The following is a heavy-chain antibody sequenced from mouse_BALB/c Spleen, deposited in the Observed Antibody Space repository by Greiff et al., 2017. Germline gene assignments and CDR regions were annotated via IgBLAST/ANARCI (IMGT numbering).Heavy chain of an antibody. J-gene: IGHJ2*01. D-gene: IGHD2-4*01. V-gene: IGHV3-2*02. Sequence: VQLKESGPGLVKPSQSLSLTCTVTGYSITSDYAWNWIRQFPGNKLEWMGYISYSGSTSYNPSLKSRISITRDTSKNQFFLQLNSVTTEDTATYYCANYDYYFDYWGQGTTLTVSS. CDR1: GYSITSDYA. CDR2: ISYSGST. CDR3: ANYDYYFDY.